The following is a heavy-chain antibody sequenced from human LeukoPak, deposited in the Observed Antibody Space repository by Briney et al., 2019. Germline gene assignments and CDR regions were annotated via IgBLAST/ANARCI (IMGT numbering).Heavy chain of an antibody. Sequence: ASVKVSCKASGYTFTSYYMHWVRQAPGQGLEWMGIINPSGGSTSYAQKFQGRVTMARDMSTSTVYMELSSLRSEDTAVYYCARGGYRTYYFDYWGQGTLVTVSS. D-gene: IGHD5-18*01. CDR1: GYTFTSYY. V-gene: IGHV1-46*01. CDR3: ARGGYRTYYFDY. J-gene: IGHJ4*02. CDR2: INPSGGST.